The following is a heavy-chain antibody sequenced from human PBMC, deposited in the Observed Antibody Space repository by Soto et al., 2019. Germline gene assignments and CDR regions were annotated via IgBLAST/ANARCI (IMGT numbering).Heavy chain of an antibody. CDR3: ARRARPDFYYMDV. CDR2: ISSNGVGT. CDR1: GFTLSGYA. D-gene: IGHD6-6*01. J-gene: IGHJ6*03. V-gene: IGHV3-64*01. Sequence: GRSLRLSCAASGFTLSGYAMDWVRQAPGKGLEYVSGISSNGVGTYYANSVQGRFTISRDNSKSTVYLQMGSLRPEDMAVYYCARRARPDFYYMDVWGKGTTVTVSS.